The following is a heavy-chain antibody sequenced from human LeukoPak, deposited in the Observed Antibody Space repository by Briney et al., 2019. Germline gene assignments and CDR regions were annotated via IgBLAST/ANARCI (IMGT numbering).Heavy chain of an antibody. D-gene: IGHD3-22*01. Sequence: GGSLRLSCAASGFTFSTYWMTWVRQVPGKGLEWVANIKQDGSEKYYVDSVKGRFTISRDNAKNSLYLQMNSLRAEDTAVYYCARDRYDSSGYDWFDPWGQGTLVTVSS. V-gene: IGHV3-7*01. CDR3: ARDRYDSSGYDWFDP. J-gene: IGHJ5*02. CDR1: GFTFSTYW. CDR2: IKQDGSEK.